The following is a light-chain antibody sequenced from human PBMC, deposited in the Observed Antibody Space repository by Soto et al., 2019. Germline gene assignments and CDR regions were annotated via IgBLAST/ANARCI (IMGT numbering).Light chain of an antibody. CDR1: SGSVSNSYF. Sequence: QTVVTQETSFSVSPGGTVTLTCTLSSGSVSNSYFPSWYQQTPGQAPRTLIYNTNSRSSGVPDRFSASILGNKAALTITGAQADDESDYYCALFMGGGISLFGGGTKVTVL. CDR3: ALFMGGGISL. V-gene: IGLV8-61*01. J-gene: IGLJ3*02. CDR2: NTN.